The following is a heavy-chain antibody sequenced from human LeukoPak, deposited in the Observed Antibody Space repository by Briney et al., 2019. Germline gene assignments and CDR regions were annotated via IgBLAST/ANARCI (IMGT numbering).Heavy chain of an antibody. J-gene: IGHJ4*02. V-gene: IGHV3-72*01. CDR1: GFTFSDHY. CDR2: TGNKANSYTT. Sequence: GGSLRLSCAASGFTFSDHYMDWVRQAPGKGLEWVGRTGNKANSYTTEYAASVKGRFTISRDDSKNSLYLQMNSLKTEDTAVYNCTRGRDGYKYWGQGTLVTVSS. D-gene: IGHD5-24*01. CDR3: TRGRDGYKY.